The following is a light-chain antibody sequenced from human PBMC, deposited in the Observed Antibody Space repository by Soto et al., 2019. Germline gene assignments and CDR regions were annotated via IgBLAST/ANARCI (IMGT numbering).Light chain of an antibody. J-gene: IGKJ1*01. CDR2: GDY. CDR1: LTGNNNY. V-gene: IGKV3-20*01. Sequence: IVLTQSPGTLSLSPGERATLSCRASLTGNNNYLAWYQHKSGQAPRLLIYGDYTRATGIPGRFTGSGSGTECTLTITRLEPENSAVYFWQHYGYSRWTFGQWTKVKIK. CDR3: QHYGYSRWT.